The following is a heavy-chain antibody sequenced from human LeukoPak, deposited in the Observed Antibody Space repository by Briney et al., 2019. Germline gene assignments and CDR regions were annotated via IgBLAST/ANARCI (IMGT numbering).Heavy chain of an antibody. D-gene: IGHD2-2*02. Sequence: SETLSLTCTVSGGSISSYYWSWIRQPAGKGLEWIGRIYTSGSTNYNPSLKSRVTMSVDTSKNQFSLKLSSVTAADTAVYYCARDLRGYCSSTSCYNDAFDIWGQGTTVTVSS. V-gene: IGHV4-4*07. J-gene: IGHJ3*02. CDR2: IYTSGST. CDR3: ARDLRGYCSSTSCYNDAFDI. CDR1: GGSISSYY.